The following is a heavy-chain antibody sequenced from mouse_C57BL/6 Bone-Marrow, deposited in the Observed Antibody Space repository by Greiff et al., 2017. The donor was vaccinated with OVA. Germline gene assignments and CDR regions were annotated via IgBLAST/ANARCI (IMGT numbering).Heavy chain of an antibody. CDR3: ARKGYYAMDY. V-gene: IGHV1-81*01. CDR2: IYPRSGNT. J-gene: IGHJ4*01. Sequence: VKLMESGAELARPGASVKLSCKASGYTFTSYGISWVKQRTGQGLEWIGEIYPRSGNTYYNEKFKGKATLTADKSSSTAYMELRSLTSEDSAVYFCARKGYYAMDYWGQGTSVTVSS. CDR1: GYTFTSYG.